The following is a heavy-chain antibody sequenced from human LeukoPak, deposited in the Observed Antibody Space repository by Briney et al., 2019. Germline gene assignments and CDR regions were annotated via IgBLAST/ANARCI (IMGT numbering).Heavy chain of an antibody. CDR2: INHSGST. D-gene: IGHD4-11*01. CDR1: GGSLSGYY. Sequence: SETLSLTCAVYGGSLSGYYWSWIRQPPGKGLEWIGEINHSGSTNYNPSLKSRVTISVDTSKNQFSLKLSSVTAADTAVYYCASLPSNTVTHDYWGQGTLVTVSS. J-gene: IGHJ4*02. CDR3: ASLPSNTVTHDY. V-gene: IGHV4-34*01.